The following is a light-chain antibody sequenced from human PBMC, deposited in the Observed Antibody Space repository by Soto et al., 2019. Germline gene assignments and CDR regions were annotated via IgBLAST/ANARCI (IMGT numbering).Light chain of an antibody. Sequence: EIVLTQSPATLSLSPGERATLSCRSSQSVSSYVAGYQQKPGQAPRLLIYDASNRATGIPARFSGSGSGTDFTLTISSLEPEDFAVYYCQQSTHLPPLTCGGGTKGEIK. J-gene: IGKJ4*01. V-gene: IGKV3-11*01. CDR1: QSVSSY. CDR3: QQSTHLPPLT. CDR2: DAS.